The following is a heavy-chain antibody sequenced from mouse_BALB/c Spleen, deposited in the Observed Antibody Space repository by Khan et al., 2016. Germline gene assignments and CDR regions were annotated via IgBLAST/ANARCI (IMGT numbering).Heavy chain of an antibody. J-gene: IGHJ4*01. D-gene: IGHD1-1*01. Sequence: EVQLVESGPSLVKLSQTLSLTCSVTGDSITSGYWNWIRKFPGNKLEYMGYISHSGSTYYNPSLKSRISITRDTSKNQYYLQLNSVTTEDTATSYWGRCNGSTYVSGMDYWGQGTSVTVSS. CDR3: GRCNGSTYVSGMDY. CDR1: GDSITSGY. V-gene: IGHV3-8*02. CDR2: ISHSGST.